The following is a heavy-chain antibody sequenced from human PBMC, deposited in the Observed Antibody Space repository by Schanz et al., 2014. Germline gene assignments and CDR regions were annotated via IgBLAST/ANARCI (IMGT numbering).Heavy chain of an antibody. J-gene: IGHJ4*02. D-gene: IGHD3-10*01. Sequence: VHLLESGGGLVEPGGSLRLSCAASGITFSSHSFNWVRQAPGKGLEWVSAILGLASTTYYADSVKGRFTISRDNSKNTLYLQMNSLRPEDTAVYYCAKYRGYYRVSGSYRELEYWGQGTLVTVSS. CDR3: AKYRGYYRVSGSYRELEY. CDR2: ILGLASTT. V-gene: IGHV3-23*01. CDR1: GITFSSHS.